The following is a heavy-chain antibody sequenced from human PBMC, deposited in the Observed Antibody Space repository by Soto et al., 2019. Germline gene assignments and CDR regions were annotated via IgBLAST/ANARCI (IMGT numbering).Heavy chain of an antibody. CDR2: INAGNGNT. CDR3: ARGTAIFGVVTPRNFDY. CDR1: GYTFTSYA. D-gene: IGHD3-3*01. Sequence: ASVKVSCKASGYTFTSYAMHWVRHAPGQRLEWMGWINAGNGNTKYSQKFQGRVTITRDTSASTAYMELSSLRSEDTAVYYCARGTAIFGVVTPRNFDYWGQGTLVTVSS. J-gene: IGHJ4*02. V-gene: IGHV1-3*01.